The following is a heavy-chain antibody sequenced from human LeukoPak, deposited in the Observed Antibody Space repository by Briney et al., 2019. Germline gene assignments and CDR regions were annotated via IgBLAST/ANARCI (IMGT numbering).Heavy chain of an antibody. D-gene: IGHD2-21*02. J-gene: IGHJ4*02. CDR1: GYTFTGYY. CDR2: INPNSGGA. V-gene: IGHV1-2*02. Sequence: ASVKVSCKASGYTFTGYYMHWVRQAPGQGLEWMGWINPNSGGASSAQKFQGRVTMTRDTSLSTAYMELSRLASDDTAIYYCARLTEEAPRVTAPYFDYWGQGTPVTVSS. CDR3: ARLTEEAPRVTAPYFDY.